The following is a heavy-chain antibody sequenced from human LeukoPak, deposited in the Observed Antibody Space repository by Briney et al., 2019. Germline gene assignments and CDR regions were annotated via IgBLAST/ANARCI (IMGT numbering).Heavy chain of an antibody. D-gene: IGHD2-2*01. V-gene: IGHV4-59*01. Sequence: PSETLSLTCTVSGGSISSYDWSWIRQPAGKGLEWIGYINYSGGTNYNPSFKSRVTISVDTSKNQFSLKLSSVTAAGTAVYYCARDSCSSTSCPVPYYCMDVWGKGTTVTVSS. CDR1: GGSISSYD. CDR3: ARDSCSSTSCPVPYYCMDV. J-gene: IGHJ6*04. CDR2: INYSGGT.